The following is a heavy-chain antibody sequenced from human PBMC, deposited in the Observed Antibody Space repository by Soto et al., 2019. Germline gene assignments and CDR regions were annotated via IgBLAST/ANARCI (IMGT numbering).Heavy chain of an antibody. V-gene: IGHV1-69*13. D-gene: IGHD3-22*01. CDR2: IIPIFDTA. CDR3: AGHSSGVPGYYYGMDV. J-gene: IGHJ6*02. Sequence: ASVKVSFKASGGTFSSYAISWVRQAPGQGLEWMGGIIPIFDTADYAQKFQGRVTITADESTNTAYMELSSLRSEDTAVYYCAGHSSGVPGYYYGMDVWGQGTTVTVSS. CDR1: GGTFSSYA.